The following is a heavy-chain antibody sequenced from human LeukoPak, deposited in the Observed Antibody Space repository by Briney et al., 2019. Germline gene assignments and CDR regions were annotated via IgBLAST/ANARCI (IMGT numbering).Heavy chain of an antibody. Sequence: PSETLSLTCTVSGGSISPYHWSWIRQPPGKGLEWIGYIYYSGSTNYNPSLKSRVTISVDTSKNQFSLKLSSVTAADTAVYYCARVLGYPGAFDIWGQGTMVTVSS. CDR3: ARVLGYPGAFDI. CDR1: GGSISPYH. D-gene: IGHD6-25*01. J-gene: IGHJ3*02. V-gene: IGHV4-59*01. CDR2: IYYSGST.